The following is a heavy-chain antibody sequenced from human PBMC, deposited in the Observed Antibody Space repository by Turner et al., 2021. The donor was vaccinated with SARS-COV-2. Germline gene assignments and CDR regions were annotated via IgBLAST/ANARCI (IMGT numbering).Heavy chain of an antibody. Sequence: EVQLVESGGGLVQPGGSLRLSCAASGSTFSSYWMSWVRQAPGKGLEWVANIKQDGSEKYYVDSVKGRFTISRDNAKSSLYLQMNSLRAEDTAVYYCARLHTSSWYFDYWGQGTLVTVSS. CDR1: GSTFSSYW. CDR3: ARLHTSSWYFDY. J-gene: IGHJ4*02. CDR2: IKQDGSEK. D-gene: IGHD6-13*01. V-gene: IGHV3-7*03.